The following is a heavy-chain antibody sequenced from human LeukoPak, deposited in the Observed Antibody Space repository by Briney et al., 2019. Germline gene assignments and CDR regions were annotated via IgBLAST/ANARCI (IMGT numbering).Heavy chain of an antibody. V-gene: IGHV4-59*01. CDR1: GGSISSYY. D-gene: IGHD6-13*01. CDR2: IYYSGST. CDR3: VRIAAAGSFDY. J-gene: IGHJ4*02. Sequence: PSETLSLTCTVSGGSISSYYWSWIRQPPGKGLEWIGYIYYSGSTSYNPSLKSRVTISVDTSKNQFSLKLSSVTAADTAVYYCVRIAAAGSFDYWGQGTLVTVSS.